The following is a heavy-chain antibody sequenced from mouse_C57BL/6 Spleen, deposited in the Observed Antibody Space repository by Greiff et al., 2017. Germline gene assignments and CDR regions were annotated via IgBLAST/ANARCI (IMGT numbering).Heavy chain of an antibody. V-gene: IGHV1-62-2*01. CDR2: FYPGSGSI. D-gene: IGHD1-1*01. Sequence: QVQLQQSGAELVKPGASVKLSCKASGYTFTEYTIHWVKQRSGQGLEWIGWFYPGSGSIKYNENFKDKATLTADKSSSTVYMELRRLTSEYSAVYFCARHEALITTVGDAMDYWGQGTSVTVSS. CDR3: ARHEALITTVGDAMDY. J-gene: IGHJ4*01. CDR1: GYTFTEYT.